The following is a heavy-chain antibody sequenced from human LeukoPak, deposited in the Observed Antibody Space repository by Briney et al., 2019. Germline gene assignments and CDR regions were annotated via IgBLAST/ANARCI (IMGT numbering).Heavy chain of an antibody. CDR1: GGSISTSNYY. D-gene: IGHD1-7*01. V-gene: IGHV4-39*07. CDR3: ARGPVGGTTYNDGDAFDI. Sequence: PSETLSLTCTVSGGSISTSNYYWGWIRQPPGKGLEWIGNIFYSGSTYYSPSLKSRVTISLDTSKNQFSLKLSSVTAADTAVYYCARGPVGGTTYNDGDAFDIWGQGTMVTVSS. CDR2: IFYSGST. J-gene: IGHJ3*02.